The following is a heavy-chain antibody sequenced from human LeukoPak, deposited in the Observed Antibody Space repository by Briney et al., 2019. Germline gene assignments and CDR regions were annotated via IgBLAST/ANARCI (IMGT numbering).Heavy chain of an antibody. CDR2: ISSTGNT. V-gene: IGHV4-61*02. D-gene: IGHD1-26*01. J-gene: IGHJ4*02. CDR3: ATTTIRLGY. CDR1: GASITTETYF. Sequence: PSETLSLTCTVSGASITTETYFWTWVRQPAGKELEWIGRISSTGNTDYNPSLKSRVTISVDTSKNQFSLKLSSVTAADTAVYYCATTTIRLGYWGQGTLVTVSS.